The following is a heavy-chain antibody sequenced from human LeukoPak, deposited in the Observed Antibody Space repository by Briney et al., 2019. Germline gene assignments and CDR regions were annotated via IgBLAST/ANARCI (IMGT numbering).Heavy chain of an antibody. J-gene: IGHJ5*02. D-gene: IGHD2-2*01. CDR1: GYTFTGYY. Sequence: ASVTVSCKASGYTFTGYYMHWVRQAPGQGLEWMGWINPKSGGTNDAQKFQGRGTMTRDTSISTAYMELSSLRSDDTAVYYCAREVCSSINSCSNWFDPWGQGTLVTVSS. CDR2: INPKSGGT. V-gene: IGHV1-2*02. CDR3: AREVCSSINSCSNWFDP.